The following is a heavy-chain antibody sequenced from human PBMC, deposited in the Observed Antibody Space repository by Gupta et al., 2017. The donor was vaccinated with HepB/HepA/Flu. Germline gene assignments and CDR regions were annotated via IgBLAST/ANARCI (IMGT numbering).Heavy chain of an antibody. CDR2: INNDGTFT. J-gene: IGHJ4*02. Sequence: EVQLVESGGALVQPGGSLRLSCAASGFTFDIQWMQWIRQAPGKGLLWVSSINNDGTFTKYADSVGGRFTISRDNAKNTLYLEMESLRVEDTAVYYCATENWYFPWEWGQGVMVTVSS. CDR3: ATENWYFPWE. V-gene: IGHV3-74*03. CDR1: GFTFDIQW. D-gene: IGHD1-1*01.